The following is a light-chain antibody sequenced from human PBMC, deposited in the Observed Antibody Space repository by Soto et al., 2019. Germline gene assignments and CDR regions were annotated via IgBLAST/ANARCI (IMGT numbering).Light chain of an antibody. J-gene: IGKJ4*01. V-gene: IGKV3-20*01. Sequence: EIVLTQSPGTLSLSPGERATISCRASQNVGNNYLAWLQQTPGQAPRLLIFDASSRATGIPDRFSGSGSGTDFTLTINALEPDDFTVYYCEQYAYSPLTFGGGTKVEF. CDR1: QNVGNNY. CDR2: DAS. CDR3: EQYAYSPLT.